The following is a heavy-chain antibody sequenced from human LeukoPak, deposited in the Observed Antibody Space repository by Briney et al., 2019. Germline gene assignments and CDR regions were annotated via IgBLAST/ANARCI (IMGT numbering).Heavy chain of an antibody. D-gene: IGHD6-19*01. V-gene: IGHV4-59*01. CDR3: ARGIAVADYYYSYYMDV. J-gene: IGHJ6*03. Sequence: SETLSLTCPGTGGSISSYYWSWIRPPPAKGLAGVGHIYYSGSTNYNPSLKSRVTISVDTSKNQSSLKLSSVTAADTAVYYCARGIAVADYYYSYYMDVWGKGATGTVSS. CDR1: GGSISSYY. CDR2: IYYSGST.